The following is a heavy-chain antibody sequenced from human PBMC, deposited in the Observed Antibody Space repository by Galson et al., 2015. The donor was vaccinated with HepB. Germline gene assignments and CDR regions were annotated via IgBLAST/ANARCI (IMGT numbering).Heavy chain of an antibody. D-gene: IGHD3-22*01. J-gene: IGHJ4*02. CDR2: ISAYNGNT. V-gene: IGHV1-18*01. CDR1: GYTFTSYG. Sequence: SVKVSCKASGYTFTSYGISWVRQAPGQGLEWMGWISAYNGNTNYAQKLQGRVTMTTDTSTSTAYMELRSLRSDDTAVYYCARGYDYYDSSGPIDYWGQGTLVTVSS. CDR3: ARGYDYYDSSGPIDY.